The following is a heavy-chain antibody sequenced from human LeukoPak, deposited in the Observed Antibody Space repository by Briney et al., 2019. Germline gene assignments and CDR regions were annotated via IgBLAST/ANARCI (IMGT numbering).Heavy chain of an antibody. V-gene: IGHV5-51*01. Sequence: GGALQSSCKAAGCIFTSYWIGWGRQMAGEGLEGMGTIYPGDCDTQYSASFQGQVTISADKSISTAYLQWSSLKASDSAMFYCARPSQGYCAGGNCYSMAFDIWGQGTMVTVSS. CDR1: GCIFTSYW. J-gene: IGHJ3*02. CDR2: IYPGDCDT. D-gene: IGHD2-15*01. CDR3: ARPSQGYCAGGNCYSMAFDI.